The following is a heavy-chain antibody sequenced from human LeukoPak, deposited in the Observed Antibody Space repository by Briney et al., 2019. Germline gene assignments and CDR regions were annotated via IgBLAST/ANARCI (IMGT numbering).Heavy chain of an antibody. CDR1: GYSISSGYY. CDR2: IYTSGST. Sequence: SETLSLTCTVSGYSISSGYYWSWIRQPAGKGLEWIWRIYTSGSTNYNPSLKGPITISVDTSTNHFSLKLSSVTAADTAVYYCARGNWFDPWGQGTLVTVSS. J-gene: IGHJ5*02. CDR3: ARGNWFDP. V-gene: IGHV4-61*02.